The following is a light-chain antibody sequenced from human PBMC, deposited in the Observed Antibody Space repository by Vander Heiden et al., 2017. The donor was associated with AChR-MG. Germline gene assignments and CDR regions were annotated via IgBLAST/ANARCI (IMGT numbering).Light chain of an antibody. CDR3: CSYAGTK. Sequence: QSALTQPASVSGSPGQSITIPCTGISSDVGSYNLVTWYQQHPGKAPKLMIYEGSKRPSGVSDRFSGSKSGNTASLTISGLQAEDEADYYCCSYAGTKFGGGTKLTVL. CDR1: SSDVGSYNL. J-gene: IGLJ2*01. CDR2: EGS. V-gene: IGLV2-23*01.